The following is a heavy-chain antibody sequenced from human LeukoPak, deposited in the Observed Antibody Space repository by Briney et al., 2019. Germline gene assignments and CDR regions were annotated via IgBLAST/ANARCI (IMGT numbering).Heavy chain of an antibody. CDR3: ASSHLYSISWYLSGRFDF. Sequence: SETLSLTCTVSGGSISSYYWSWIRQPPGKGLEWIGYIYYSGITNYNPSLKSRVTISIDTSKNHFSLQLSSVTAADTAVYYCASSHLYSISWYLSGRFDFWGQGTLVTVSS. CDR1: GGSISSYY. CDR2: IYYSGIT. J-gene: IGHJ4*02. D-gene: IGHD6-13*01. V-gene: IGHV4-59*01.